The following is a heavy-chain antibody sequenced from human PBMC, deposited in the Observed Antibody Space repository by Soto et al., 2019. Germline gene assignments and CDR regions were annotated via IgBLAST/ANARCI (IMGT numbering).Heavy chain of an antibody. CDR2: ISSSSSYI. D-gene: IGHD3-16*01. CDR1: GFTFSSYS. V-gene: IGHV3-21*01. CDR3: ARDQDGGSYYYYYGMDV. Sequence: VGSVRLSCAASGFTFSSYSMNWVRQAPGKGLEWVSSISSSSSYIYYADSVKGRFTISRDNAKNSLYLQMNSLRAEDTAVYYCARDQDGGSYYYYYGMDVWGQGTTVTVSS. J-gene: IGHJ6*02.